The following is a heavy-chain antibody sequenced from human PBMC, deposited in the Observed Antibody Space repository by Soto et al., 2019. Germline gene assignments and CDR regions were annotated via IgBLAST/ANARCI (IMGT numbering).Heavy chain of an antibody. Sequence: GGSLRLSCAASGVTFSSYAMSWVRQAPGKGLEWVSAISGSGGSTYYADSVKGRFTISRDNSKNTLYLQMNSLRAEDTAVYYCAKVYGDYSYYYYYYGMDVWGQGTTVTVSS. CDR2: ISGSGGST. CDR1: GVTFSSYA. D-gene: IGHD4-17*01. CDR3: AKVYGDYSYYYYYYGMDV. J-gene: IGHJ6*02. V-gene: IGHV3-23*01.